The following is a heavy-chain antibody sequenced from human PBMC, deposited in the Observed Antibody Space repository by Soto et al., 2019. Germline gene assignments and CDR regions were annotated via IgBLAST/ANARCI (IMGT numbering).Heavy chain of an antibody. CDR3: AAAGYDFWSGYLLYYYYGMDV. CDR1: GGTFSSYA. V-gene: IGHV1-69*12. Sequence: QVQLVQSGAEVKKPGSSVKVSCKASGGTFSSYAISWVRQAPGQGLEWMGRIIPIFGTANYAQKFQGRVTITADESTSTAYMELSSLRSEDTAVYYCAAAGYDFWSGYLLYYYYGMDVWGQGTTVTVSS. D-gene: IGHD3-3*01. CDR2: IIPIFGTA. J-gene: IGHJ6*02.